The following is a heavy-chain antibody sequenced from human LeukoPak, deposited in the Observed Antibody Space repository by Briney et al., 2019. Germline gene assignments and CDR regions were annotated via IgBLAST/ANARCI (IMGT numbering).Heavy chain of an antibody. CDR2: IYYSGGA. V-gene: IGHV4-39*01. CDR1: SGSISSSGYN. J-gene: IGHJ4*02. CDR3: ARSESGGFYRTFDY. D-gene: IGHD3-22*01. Sequence: SQTLSLTCTVSSGSISSSGYNWGGIRHPPGKGLEWIVNIYYSGGAYYNPSLNRRVTISVDTSQRQFSLRLSSVTAAATAVYYCARSESGGFYRTFDYWGQGTLVTVSS.